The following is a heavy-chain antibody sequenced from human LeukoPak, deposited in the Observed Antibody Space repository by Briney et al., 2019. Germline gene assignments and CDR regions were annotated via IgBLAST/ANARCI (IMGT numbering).Heavy chain of an antibody. J-gene: IGHJ4*02. V-gene: IGHV4-59*12. CDR3: ARDSSSNYAYYFDY. CDR2: IYYSGST. CDR1: GGSISSYY. Sequence: PSETLSLTCTVSGGSISSYYWSWIRQPPGKGLEWIGYIYYSGSTNYNPSLKSRVTISVDTSKNQFSLKLSSVTAADTAVYYCARDSSSNYAYYFDYWGQGTLVTVSS. D-gene: IGHD4-11*01.